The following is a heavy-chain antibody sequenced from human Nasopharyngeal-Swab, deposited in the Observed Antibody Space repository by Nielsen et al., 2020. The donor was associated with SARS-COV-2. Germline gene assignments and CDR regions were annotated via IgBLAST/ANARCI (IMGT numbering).Heavy chain of an antibody. CDR3: ARDPDTASKIDY. V-gene: IGHV3-7*01. D-gene: IGHD5-18*01. Sequence: GSLRLSCAASGFTFSNHWMHWVRQTPGKGLEWVARIKDDGGDKYYVDSVKGRFTISRDNAKNSLYLQMNSLRVEDTAVYYCARDPDTASKIDYWGQGTLVTVSS. CDR2: IKDDGGDK. J-gene: IGHJ4*02. CDR1: GFTFSNHW.